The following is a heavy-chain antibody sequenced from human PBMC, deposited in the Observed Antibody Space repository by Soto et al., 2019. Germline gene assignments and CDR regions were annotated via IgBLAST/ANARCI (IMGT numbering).Heavy chain of an antibody. J-gene: IGHJ4*02. Sequence: QVQLQESGPGLVKPSETLSLTCIVSGASMSTFYWTWIRQPPGKGREWIGYIHHTGSNNSNPSLKSRVTLSGDTSNNPFSLRLSSVTAADTAVYYCARAPSPTSSSWYWFDYWGQGTRVTVSS. D-gene: IGHD6-13*01. CDR3: ARAPSPTSSSWYWFDY. CDR1: GASMSTFY. V-gene: IGHV4-59*01. CDR2: IHHTGSN.